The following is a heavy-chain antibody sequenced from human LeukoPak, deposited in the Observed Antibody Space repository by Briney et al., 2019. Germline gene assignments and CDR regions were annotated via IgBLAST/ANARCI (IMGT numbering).Heavy chain of an antibody. J-gene: IGHJ4*02. CDR2: INPNSGDT. Sequence: ASVKVSCKASGYTFTGYYIHWVRQAPGQGLEWMGWINPNSGDTNYAQKFQGRVTVTRDTSISTAYMELSSLRSDDTAVYYCASHTQRRNDLFVGDYWGQGTLVTVSS. D-gene: IGHD2-8*01. CDR3: ASHTQRRNDLFVGDY. CDR1: GYTFTGYY. V-gene: IGHV1-2*02.